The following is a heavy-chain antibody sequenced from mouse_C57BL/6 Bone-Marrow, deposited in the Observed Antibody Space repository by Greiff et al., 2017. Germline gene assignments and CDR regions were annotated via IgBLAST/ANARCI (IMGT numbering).Heavy chain of an antibody. CDR3: ARSIYYYNIFDY. Sequence: QVQLKQSGAELVRPGTSVKLSCKASGYTFTSYWMHWVKQRPGQGLEWIGVIDPSDSYTNYNQKFKGKATLTVDTSSSTAYMQLSSLTSEDSAVYYCARSIYYYNIFDYWGQGTTLTVSS. CDR2: IDPSDSYT. V-gene: IGHV1-59*01. CDR1: GYTFTSYW. D-gene: IGHD1-1*01. J-gene: IGHJ2*01.